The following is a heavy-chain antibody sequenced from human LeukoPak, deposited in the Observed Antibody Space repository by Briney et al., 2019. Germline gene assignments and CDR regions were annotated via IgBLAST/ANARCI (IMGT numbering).Heavy chain of an antibody. D-gene: IGHD3-3*01. CDR3: ATKSDRFLEWKYYYMDV. V-gene: IGHV1-69*05. CDR1: GGTFSSYA. J-gene: IGHJ6*03. Sequence: SVKVSCKASGGTFSSYAISWVRQAPGQGLEWMGGIIPIFGTANYAQKFQGRVTITTDESTGTAYMELSSLRSEDTAVYYCATKSDRFLEWKYYYMDVWGKGTTVTVSS. CDR2: IIPIFGTA.